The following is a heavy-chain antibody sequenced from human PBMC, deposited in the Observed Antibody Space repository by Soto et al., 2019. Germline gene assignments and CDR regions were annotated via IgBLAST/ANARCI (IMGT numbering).Heavy chain of an antibody. J-gene: IGHJ4*02. Sequence: SETLSLTCTVSGGSISSGDYYWSWIRQSPGKGLEWIGYIYYTGSTNYNPSLKSRVTISIDTSKNEFYLGLSSVTAADTAVYYCARAFAIGWYTYSFDYWGQGPLVTVSS. CDR1: GGSISSGDYY. D-gene: IGHD6-19*01. CDR2: IYYTGST. V-gene: IGHV4-61*08. CDR3: ARAFAIGWYTYSFDY.